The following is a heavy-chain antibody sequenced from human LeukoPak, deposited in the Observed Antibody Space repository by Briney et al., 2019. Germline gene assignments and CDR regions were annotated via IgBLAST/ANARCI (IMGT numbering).Heavy chain of an antibody. D-gene: IGHD2-15*01. CDR2: MNGGNGNT. CDR3: ARGRGTSGSNRDFYYYYMDV. J-gene: IGHJ6*03. Sequence: GASVKVSCKASGYIFTDYAIHWLRQAPGQRPEWMGWMNGGNGNTKYSQKFQGRITLIRDTSAATAYMELSSLRHDDLAVYYCARGRGTSGSNRDFYYYYMDVWGQGTLVTVSS. CDR1: GYIFTDYA. V-gene: IGHV1-3*01.